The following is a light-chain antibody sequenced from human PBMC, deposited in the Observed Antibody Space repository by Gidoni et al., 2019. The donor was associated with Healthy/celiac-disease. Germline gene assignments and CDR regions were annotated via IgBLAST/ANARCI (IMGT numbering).Light chain of an antibody. J-gene: IGKJ5*01. CDR1: QSVSSN. CDR3: QQYNNWPPFT. CDR2: GAS. Sequence: ELVMTPAPATLSVSPGERATLPCRASQSVSSNLDWYQQKPGQAPRLLIYGASTRATGIPARCSGSGSGTEFTLTISSLQSEDFAVYYCQQYNNWPPFTFGQGTRLEIK. V-gene: IGKV3-15*01.